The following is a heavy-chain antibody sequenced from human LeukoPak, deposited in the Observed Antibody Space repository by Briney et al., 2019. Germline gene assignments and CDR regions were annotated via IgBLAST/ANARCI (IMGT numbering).Heavy chain of an antibody. CDR1: GFILSYYA. CDR2: NSYDGTDE. D-gene: IGHD1-7*01. J-gene: IGHJ4*02. V-gene: IGHV3-30*01. Sequence: GEPLRHSCTACGFILSYYAVQEVRQAPGKGLEWVASNSYDGTDENFAASVERRFTISRDNSMNTLYLQMTSLRHEDTAVYFCARGGVGTGTKYALEYWGQGTLVTVSS. CDR3: ARGGVGTGTKYALEY.